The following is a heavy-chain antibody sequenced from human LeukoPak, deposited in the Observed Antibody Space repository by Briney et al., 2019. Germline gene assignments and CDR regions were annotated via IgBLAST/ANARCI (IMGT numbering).Heavy chain of an antibody. J-gene: IGHJ4*02. CDR1: GGSISSYY. CDR2: IYTSGST. D-gene: IGHD2-2*01. Sequence: KSSETLSLTCTVSGGSISSYYWSWIRQPAGKGLEWIGRIYTSGSTNYNPSLKSRVTMSVDTSKNQFSLKLSSVTAADTAVYYCARDDPRYCSSTSCYWFDYWGQGTLVTVSS. V-gene: IGHV4-4*07. CDR3: ARDDPRYCSSTSCYWFDY.